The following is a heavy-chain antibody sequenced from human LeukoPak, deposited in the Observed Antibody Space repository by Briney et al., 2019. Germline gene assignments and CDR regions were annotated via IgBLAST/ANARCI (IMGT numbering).Heavy chain of an antibody. CDR2: ISGSGGST. D-gene: IGHD2-2*03. CDR3: AKDRGYCSSTSCILSTP. Sequence: PGGSLRLSCAASGFTFSSYAMSWVRQAPGKGLEWVSAISGSGGSTYYADSVKGRFTISRDNSKNTPYLQMNSLRAEDTAVYYCAKDRGYCSSTSCILSTPWGQGTLVTVSS. CDR1: GFTFSSYA. V-gene: IGHV3-23*01. J-gene: IGHJ5*02.